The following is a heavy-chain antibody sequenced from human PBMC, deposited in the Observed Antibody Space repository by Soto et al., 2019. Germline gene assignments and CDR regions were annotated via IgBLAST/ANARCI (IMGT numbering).Heavy chain of an antibody. J-gene: IGHJ4*02. CDR2: VYWNDDK. CDR1: GFSLDTTEVG. Sequence: QITLKESGPTLVKPTQPLTLTCSFSGFSLDTTEVGVGWIRQPPGKALEWLALVYWNDDKRYRPSLESRLTITKDTTKDQVVPTMTNMYPVDTGTYYCVHSRRIERWLQGVSWGQGTLVTVSS. D-gene: IGHD5-12*01. CDR3: VHSRRIERWLQGVS. V-gene: IGHV2-5*01.